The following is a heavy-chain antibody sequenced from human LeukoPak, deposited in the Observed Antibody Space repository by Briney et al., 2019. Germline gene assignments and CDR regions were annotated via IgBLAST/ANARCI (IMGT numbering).Heavy chain of an antibody. CDR3: ARDAVPLAAAGHWIFDY. J-gene: IGHJ4*02. CDR1: GGTFSSYA. CDR2: IIPIFGTA. V-gene: IGHV1-69*01. D-gene: IGHD6-13*01. Sequence: SVKVSCKASGGTFSSYAISWVRQAPGQGLEWMGGIIPIFGTANYAQKFQGRVTITADESTSTAYMELSSLRAEDTAVYYCARDAVPLAAAGHWIFDYWGQGTLVTVSS.